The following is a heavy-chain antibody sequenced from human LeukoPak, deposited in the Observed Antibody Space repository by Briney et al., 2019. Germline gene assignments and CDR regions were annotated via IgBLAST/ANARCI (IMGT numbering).Heavy chain of an antibody. J-gene: IGHJ1*01. CDR2: FDPEDGET. CDR3: AGETGYSSSWYPPQYFQH. V-gene: IGHV1-24*01. CDR1: GYTLTELS. Sequence: ASVKVSCKVSGYTLTELSMHWVRQAPGKGLEWMGGFDPEDGETIYAQKFQGRVTMTEDTSTDTAYMELSSLRSEDTAVYYCAGETGYSSSWYPPQYFQHWGQGTLVTVSS. D-gene: IGHD6-13*01.